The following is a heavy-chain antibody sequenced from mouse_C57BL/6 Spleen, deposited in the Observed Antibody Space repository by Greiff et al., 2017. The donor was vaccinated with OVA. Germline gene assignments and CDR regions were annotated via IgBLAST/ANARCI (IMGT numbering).Heavy chain of an antibody. CDR3: ARRAYYGSSYVDWYFDV. D-gene: IGHD1-1*01. Sequence: QVQLQQSGPALVKPGASVKISCKASGYAFSSSWMNWVKQRPGKGLEWIGRIYPGAGDTNYNGKFKGKATLTADKSSSTSYMQLSSLTSEDSAVYFCARRAYYGSSYVDWYFDVWGTGTTVTVSS. CDR2: IYPGAGDT. CDR1: GYAFSSSW. J-gene: IGHJ1*03. V-gene: IGHV1-82*01.